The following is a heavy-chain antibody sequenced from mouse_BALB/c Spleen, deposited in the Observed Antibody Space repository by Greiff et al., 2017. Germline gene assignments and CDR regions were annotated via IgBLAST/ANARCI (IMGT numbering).Heavy chain of an antibody. CDR3: ARRSSSYDYYAMDY. V-gene: IGHV1-82*01. J-gene: IGHJ4*01. Sequence: VQLQQSGPELVKPGASVKISCKASGYAFSSSWMNWVKQRPGQGLEWIGRIYPGDGDTNYNGKFKGKATLTADKSSSTAYMQLSSLTSVDSAVYFCARRSSSYDYYAMDYWGQGTSVTVSS. D-gene: IGHD1-1*01. CDR2: IYPGDGDT. CDR1: GYAFSSSW.